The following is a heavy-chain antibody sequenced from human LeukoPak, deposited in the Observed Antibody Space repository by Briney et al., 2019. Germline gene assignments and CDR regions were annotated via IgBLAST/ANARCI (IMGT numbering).Heavy chain of an antibody. CDR3: ARAGTTVTSTWINAFDI. CDR1: GFTFSNYG. V-gene: IGHV3-30*02. CDR2: VRYDGSNE. Sequence: GGSLRLSCAASGFTFSNYGMHWVRQAPGKGLEWVAFVRYDGSNEYYADSVKGRFTISRDNSKNTLYLQMNSLRAEDTAVYYCARAGTTVTSTWINAFDIWGQGTMVTVSS. D-gene: IGHD4-17*01. J-gene: IGHJ3*02.